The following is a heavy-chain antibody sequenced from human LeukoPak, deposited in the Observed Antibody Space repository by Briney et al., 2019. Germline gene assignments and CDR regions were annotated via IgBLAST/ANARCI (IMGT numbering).Heavy chain of an antibody. J-gene: IGHJ4*02. CDR1: GGTFSSYA. CDR2: IIPIFGTA. CDR3: ARSASGPYDSSGYYNY. D-gene: IGHD3-22*01. V-gene: IGHV1-69*13. Sequence: GASVKVSCKASGGTFSSYAISWVRQAPGQGLEWMGGIIPIFGTANYAQKFQGRVTITADESTSTAYMELSSLRSEDTAVYYCARSASGPYDSSGYYNYWGQGTLVTVSS.